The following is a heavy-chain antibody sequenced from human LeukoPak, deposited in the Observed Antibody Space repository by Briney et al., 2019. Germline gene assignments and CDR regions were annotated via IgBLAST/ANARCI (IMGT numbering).Heavy chain of an antibody. Sequence: GASVKVSCKASGYTFTGYYMHWVRQAPGQGLEWMGWINPNSGGTNYAQKFQGWVTMTRDTSISTAYMELSRLSSDDTAVYCCARDRRRSLDILTGYGAYYFDYWGQGTLVTVSS. CDR2: INPNSGGT. CDR3: ARDRRRSLDILTGYGAYYFDY. CDR1: GYTFTGYY. D-gene: IGHD3-9*01. J-gene: IGHJ4*02. V-gene: IGHV1-2*04.